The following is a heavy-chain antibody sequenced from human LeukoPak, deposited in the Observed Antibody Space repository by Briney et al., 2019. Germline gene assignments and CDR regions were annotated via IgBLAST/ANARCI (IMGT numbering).Heavy chain of an antibody. V-gene: IGHV3-30*02. J-gene: IGHJ4*02. CDR2: IRYDGSNK. D-gene: IGHD3-22*01. CDR3: AKDQPYYYDSSASAPYFDY. CDR1: GFTFSSYG. Sequence: PGGSLRLSCAASGFTFSSYGMHWVRQAPGKGLEWVAFIRYDGSNKYYADSVKGRFTISRDNSKNTLYLQMNSLRAEDTAVYYCAKDQPYYYDSSASAPYFDYWGQGTLVTVSS.